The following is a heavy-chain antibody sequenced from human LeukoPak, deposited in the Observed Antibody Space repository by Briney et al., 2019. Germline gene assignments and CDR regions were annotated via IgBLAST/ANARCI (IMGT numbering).Heavy chain of an antibody. D-gene: IGHD1-14*01. CDR2: INHSGST. CDR3: AREYLVAGTADGTAFDI. Sequence: SSETLSLTCAVYGGSFSGYYWSWIRQPPGKGLEWIGEINHSGSTNYNPSLKSRVTISVDTSKNQFSLKLSSVTAADTAVYYCAREYLVAGTADGTAFDIWGQGTMVTVSS. CDR1: GGSFSGYY. V-gene: IGHV4-34*01. J-gene: IGHJ3*02.